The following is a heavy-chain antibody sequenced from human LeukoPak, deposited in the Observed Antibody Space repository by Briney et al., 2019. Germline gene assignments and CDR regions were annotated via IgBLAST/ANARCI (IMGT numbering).Heavy chain of an antibody. D-gene: IGHD6-13*01. V-gene: IGHV1-18*01. CDR3: ARYHIATPGIDY. CDR1: GYTFTSYA. Sequence: ASVKVSCKASGYTFTSYAMNWVRQAPGQGLEWMGWISAYNGNTNYAQNLQGRVTMTTDTSTSTAYMDLRSLRSDDTAVYYCARYHIATPGIDYWGQGTLVTVSS. CDR2: ISAYNGNT. J-gene: IGHJ4*02.